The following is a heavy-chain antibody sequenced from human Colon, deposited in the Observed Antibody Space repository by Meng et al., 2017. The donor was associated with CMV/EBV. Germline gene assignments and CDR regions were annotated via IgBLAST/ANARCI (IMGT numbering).Heavy chain of an antibody. Sequence: QVQLVQSGVEVKNPGTSVNFSCKASGYTFTGYWMHWVRQAPGQGLEWMGRIKPSTGDTNYAQNFQGRVTVTRDTSISTVYMEVNSLTSDDTAVYYCTREGFDYWGQGALVTVSS. J-gene: IGHJ4*02. V-gene: IGHV1-2*06. CDR1: GYTFTGYW. CDR3: TREGFDY. CDR2: IKPSTGDT.